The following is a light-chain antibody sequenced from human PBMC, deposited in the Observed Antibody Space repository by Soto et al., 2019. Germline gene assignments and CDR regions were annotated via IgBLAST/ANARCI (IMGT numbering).Light chain of an antibody. CDR1: QSVSSNY. CDR2: GAS. J-gene: IGKJ2*01. CDR3: QVYDASPMYT. V-gene: IGKV3-20*01. Sequence: EIVLTQSPGTLSLSPGERGTLSCRASQSVSSNYIAWYQQKPGQAPRLLFYGASRRATGIPDRFSGSGSGTDFTLTISRLEPEDFAVYYCQVYDASPMYTFGQGTKVEIK.